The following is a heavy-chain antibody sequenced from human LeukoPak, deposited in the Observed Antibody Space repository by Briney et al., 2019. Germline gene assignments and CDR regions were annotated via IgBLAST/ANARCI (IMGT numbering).Heavy chain of an antibody. CDR2: IYNSGST. CDR3: ARHSSAYYYLDY. J-gene: IGHJ4*02. CDR1: GGSISSYY. D-gene: IGHD6-19*01. Sequence: SETLSLTCAVSGGSISSYYWTWIRQPPGKGLEWIGYIYNSGSTNYNPSLRSRVTISVDASKNQFSLKLSSVTAADTAVYYCARHSSAYYYLDYWGQGTLVTVSS. V-gene: IGHV4-59*08.